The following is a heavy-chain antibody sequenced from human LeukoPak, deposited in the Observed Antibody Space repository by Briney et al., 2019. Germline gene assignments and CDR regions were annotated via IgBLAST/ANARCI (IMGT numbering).Heavy chain of an antibody. V-gene: IGHV1-2*02. Sequence: PGASVPLSCKAYGYRFSDHYIHWVRQAPGQGLESLGWINPNSGGTNYAQKFQGRVTLTRDTSIDTAYIRLHSLTSDDTAVYYCARGYFGDYVLDTWGQGALITVSS. CDR3: ARGYFGDYVLDT. CDR1: GYRFSDHY. CDR2: INPNSGGT. J-gene: IGHJ5*02. D-gene: IGHD4-17*01.